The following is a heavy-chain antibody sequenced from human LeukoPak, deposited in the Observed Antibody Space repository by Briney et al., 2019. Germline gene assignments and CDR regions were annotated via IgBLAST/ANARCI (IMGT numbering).Heavy chain of an antibody. CDR3: ASALGDEPNYYYGMDV. CDR1: GCTFSHFG. D-gene: IGHD3-16*01. V-gene: IGHV3-33*01. J-gene: IGHJ6*02. CDR2: IWYDGSTK. Sequence: GWALRLSCASSGCTFSHFGMHWVRQPAAKGRDGVAFIWYDGSTKYYSESVKGRFTISGDNSKTALFMQMNSTRVEDTAVYYCASALGDEPNYYYGMDVWGQGNTVTVSS.